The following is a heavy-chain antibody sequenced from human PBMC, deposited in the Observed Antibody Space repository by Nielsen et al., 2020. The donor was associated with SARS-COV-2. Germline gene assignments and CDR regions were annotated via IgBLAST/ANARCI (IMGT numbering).Heavy chain of an antibody. D-gene: IGHD1-14*01. V-gene: IGHV3-30*18. CDR3: AKDRRTWDRDGMDV. CDR2: LSYDGSNK. Sequence: GGSLRLSCAASAFTFRIYDMHWVRQAPGKGLQWVAVLSYDGSNKYYADSVKGRFTISRDNSKNTLYLQMNSLRAEDTAVYYCAKDRRTWDRDGMDVWGQGTTVTVSS. J-gene: IGHJ6*02. CDR1: AFTFRIYD.